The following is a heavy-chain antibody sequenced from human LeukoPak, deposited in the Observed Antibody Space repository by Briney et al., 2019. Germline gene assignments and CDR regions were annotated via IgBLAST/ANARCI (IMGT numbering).Heavy chain of an antibody. CDR1: GGSISSGGYY. Sequence: PSQTLSLTCTVSGGSISSGGYYWSWIRQHPGKGLEWIGYIYYSGSAYFNPSLESRLTMSVDTSKNQFSLKLSSVTAADTAVYYCAREGWGYNDGRGSFDYWGQGTLVTVSS. V-gene: IGHV4-31*02. CDR3: AREGWGYNDGRGSFDY. CDR2: IYYSGSA. J-gene: IGHJ4*02. D-gene: IGHD3-22*01.